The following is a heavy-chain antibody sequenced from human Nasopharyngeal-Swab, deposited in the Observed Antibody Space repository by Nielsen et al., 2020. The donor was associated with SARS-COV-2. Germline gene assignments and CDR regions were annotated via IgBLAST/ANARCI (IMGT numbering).Heavy chain of an antibody. J-gene: IGHJ3*02. CDR3: ARVSFRGDYGDAFDI. Sequence: ASVKVSCKASGYTFTGYYMHWARQAPGQGLEWMGRINPNSGGTNYAQKFQGRVTMTRDTSISTAYMELSRLRSDDTAVYYCARVSFRGDYGDAFDIWGQGTMVTVSS. CDR2: INPNSGGT. V-gene: IGHV1-2*06. D-gene: IGHD3-10*01. CDR1: GYTFTGYY.